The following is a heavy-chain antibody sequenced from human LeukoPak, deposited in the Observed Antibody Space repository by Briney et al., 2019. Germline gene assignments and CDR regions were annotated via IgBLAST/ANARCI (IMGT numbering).Heavy chain of an antibody. V-gene: IGHV3-23*01. CDR2: LSGGGSSGVST. D-gene: IGHD3-10*01. CDR1: GFTFSSYA. Sequence: GGSLRLSCAASGFTFSSYAMTWVRQAPGKGLDWVSGLSGGGSSGVSTYYADSGKGRFTISRDNSKNTLYLQMNSLRAEDTAVYLCARGRSVMSRGTPFDAFAIWGPGTMVTVSS. CDR3: ARGRSVMSRGTPFDAFAI. J-gene: IGHJ3*02.